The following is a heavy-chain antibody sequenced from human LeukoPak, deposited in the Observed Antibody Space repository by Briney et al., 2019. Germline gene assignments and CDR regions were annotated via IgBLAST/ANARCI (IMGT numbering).Heavy chain of an antibody. CDR2: INTNTGNP. V-gene: IGHV7-4-1*02. CDR1: GYTFTSYA. Sequence: ASVKVSCKASGYTFTSYAMNWVRQAPGQGLEWMGWINTNTGNPTYAQGFTGRFVFSLDTSVSTAYLQISSLKAEDTAVYYCARGVGSSWPEYNWFDPWGQGTLVTVSS. D-gene: IGHD6-13*01. CDR3: ARGVGSSWPEYNWFDP. J-gene: IGHJ5*02.